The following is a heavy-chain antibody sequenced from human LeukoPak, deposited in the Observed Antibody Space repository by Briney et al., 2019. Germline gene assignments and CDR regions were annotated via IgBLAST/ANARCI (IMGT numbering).Heavy chain of an antibody. CDR3: ARDSKGIAAAGTPPYNWFDP. CDR2: INPNSGGT. V-gene: IGHV1-2*02. J-gene: IGHJ5*02. CDR1: GYTFTGYY. Sequence: ASVKVSCKASGYTFTGYYMHWVRQAPGQGLEWMGWINPNSGGTNYAQKFQGRVTMTRDTSISTAYMELSRLRSDDTAAYYCARDSKGIAAAGTPPYNWFDPWGQGTLVTVSS. D-gene: IGHD6-13*01.